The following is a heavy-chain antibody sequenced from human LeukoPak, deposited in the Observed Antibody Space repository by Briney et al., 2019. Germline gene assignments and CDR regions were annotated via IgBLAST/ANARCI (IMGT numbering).Heavy chain of an antibody. V-gene: IGHV4-31*03. Sequence: SQTLSLTCTVSGGSISSGGYYWSWIRQHPGKGLEWIGYIYYSGSTYYNPSLKSRVTISVDTSKNQFSLKLSSVTAADTAVYYCAREGCSGGSCYSSGVTWGQGTLVTVSS. CDR1: GGSISSGGYY. CDR2: IYYSGST. D-gene: IGHD2-15*01. CDR3: AREGCSGGSCYSSGVT. J-gene: IGHJ5*02.